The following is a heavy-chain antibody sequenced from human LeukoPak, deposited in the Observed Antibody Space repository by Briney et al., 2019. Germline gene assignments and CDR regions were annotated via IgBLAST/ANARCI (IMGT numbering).Heavy chain of an antibody. V-gene: IGHV3-48*01. CDR2: ISRGSPTI. D-gene: IGHD4-17*01. CDR3: AREESGDYGFDY. Sequence: GGSLRLSCAASGFVFSSYSMNWVRQAPGKGLEWVSYISRGSPTIRYADSVKGRFTISRDNAKNSLYLQMNSLRAEDTAVYYCAREESGDYGFDYWGQGTLVTVSS. CDR1: GFVFSSYS. J-gene: IGHJ4*02.